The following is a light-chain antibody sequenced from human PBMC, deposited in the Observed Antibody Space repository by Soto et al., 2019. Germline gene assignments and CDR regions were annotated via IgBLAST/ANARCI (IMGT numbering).Light chain of an antibody. V-gene: IGLV1-44*01. Sequence: QSVLTQPPSASGTPGQRVTISCSGGRSNIGSNTVNWYQQVPGTAPTLLIYNNNQRPSGVPDRFSGSKSGTSASLAISGLQSEDEADYYCAAWDDSLKGWVFGGGTKVTVL. J-gene: IGLJ3*02. CDR1: RSNIGSNT. CDR2: NNN. CDR3: AAWDDSLKGWV.